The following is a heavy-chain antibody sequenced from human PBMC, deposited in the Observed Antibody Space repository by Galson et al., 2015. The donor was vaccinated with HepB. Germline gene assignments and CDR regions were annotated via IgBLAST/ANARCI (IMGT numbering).Heavy chain of an antibody. CDR1: GFSFSTHG. D-gene: IGHD2-8*02. V-gene: IGHV3-7*03. CDR3: ARDWYWAFEH. CDR2: IIPDGTEQ. Sequence: SLRLSCAASGFSFSTHGMSWVRHVPGKGLEWMGNIIPDGTEQYYGDSVKGRFTISRDNAHNSLYLQMNNLRAEDTALYYCARDWYWAFEHWGQGTLVTVS. J-gene: IGHJ4*02.